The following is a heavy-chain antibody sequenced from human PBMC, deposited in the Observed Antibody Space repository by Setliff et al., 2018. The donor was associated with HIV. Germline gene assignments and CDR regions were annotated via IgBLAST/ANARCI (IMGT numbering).Heavy chain of an antibody. J-gene: IGHJ6*02. CDR1: GDSISSGGHY. Sequence: LSLTCTVSGDSISSGGHYWSWIRQPPGKGLEWIGYIHYSGSTYYNPSLRSRVTISTDTSKNQFSLKLTSVTAADTAVYYCRFTGREGAAAGEDLPYVEDVVEDVWGQGTTVTVSS. V-gene: IGHV4-31*03. D-gene: IGHD6-13*01. CDR2: IHYSGST. CDR3: RFTGREGAAAGEDLPYVEDVVEDV.